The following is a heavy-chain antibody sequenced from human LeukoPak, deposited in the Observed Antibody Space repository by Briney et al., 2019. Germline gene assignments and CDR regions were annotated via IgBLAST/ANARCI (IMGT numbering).Heavy chain of an antibody. D-gene: IGHD2-2*01. CDR2: INPDSGGT. Sequence: ASVKVSCKASGYTFNDYYMHWVRQAPGQGLEWIGRINPDSGGTDYAQKFQGRVTMTGDTSITTAYMDLSGLRSDDTAVYYCARGGQDIVVVPAAMEGFDWFDPWGQGTLVTVSS. CDR3: ARGGQDIVVVPAAMEGFDWFDP. V-gene: IGHV1-2*02. J-gene: IGHJ5*02. CDR1: GYTFNDYY.